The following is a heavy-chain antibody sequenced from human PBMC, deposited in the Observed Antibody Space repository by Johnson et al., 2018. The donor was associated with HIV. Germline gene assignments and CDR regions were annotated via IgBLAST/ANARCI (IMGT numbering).Heavy chain of an antibody. V-gene: IGHV3-53*01. CDR2: IYSGGST. Sequence: VQLVESGGGLIQPGGSLRLSCAASGFAVSSNYMSWVRQAPGKGLEWVSVIYSGGSTYYADSVKGRFTISRDSSKNTVYLQMNSLRAEDTAVYYCARDHYDDSSCYHEGDAFDIWGQGTMVTVSS. D-gene: IGHD3-22*01. CDR3: ARDHYDDSSCYHEGDAFDI. J-gene: IGHJ3*02. CDR1: GFAVSSNY.